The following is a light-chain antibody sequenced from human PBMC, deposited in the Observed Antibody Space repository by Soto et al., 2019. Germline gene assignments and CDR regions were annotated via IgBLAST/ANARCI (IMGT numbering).Light chain of an antibody. CDR1: SSDIDTYNY. Sequence: QSALTQPASVSGSPGQSITISCTGTSSDIDTYNYVSWYQQHPGKAPKLIIYEVTNRPSGVSNRFSGSKSGDTASLTISGLRVEDEADYYCSSYTSSTDDVFGTGTKVTVL. J-gene: IGLJ1*01. V-gene: IGLV2-14*01. CDR3: SSYTSSTDDV. CDR2: EVT.